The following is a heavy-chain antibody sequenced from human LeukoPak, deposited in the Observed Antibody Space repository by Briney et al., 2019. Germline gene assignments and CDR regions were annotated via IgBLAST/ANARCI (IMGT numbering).Heavy chain of an antibody. D-gene: IGHD5-12*01. CDR1: GFTVSSNY. V-gene: IGHV3-74*01. J-gene: IGHJ4*02. Sequence: GGSLRLSCAASGFTVSSNYMSWVRQAPGKGLVWVSIINTDGSSTTYADSVKGRFTISRDNAKNTLYLQMNSLRAEDTAVYYCARDSGRRLDYWGQGTLVTVSS. CDR2: INTDGSST. CDR3: ARDSGRRLDY.